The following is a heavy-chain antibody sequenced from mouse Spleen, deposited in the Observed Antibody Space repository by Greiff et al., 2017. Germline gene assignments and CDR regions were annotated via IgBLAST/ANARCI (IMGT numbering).Heavy chain of an antibody. V-gene: IGHV5-4*01. CDR1: GFTFSSYA. CDR2: ISDGGSYT. Sequence: DVKLVESGGGLVKPGGSLKLSCAASGFTFSSYAMSWVRQTPEKRLEWVATISDGGSYTYYPDNAKNNLYLQMSHLKSEDTAMYYCARDRDGYYWYFDVWGTGTTVTVSS. CDR3: ARDRDGYYWYFDV. D-gene: IGHD2-3*01. J-gene: IGHJ1*03.